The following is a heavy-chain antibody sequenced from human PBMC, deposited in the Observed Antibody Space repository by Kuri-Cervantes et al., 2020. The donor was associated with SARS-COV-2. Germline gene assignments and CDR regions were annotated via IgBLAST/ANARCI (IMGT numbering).Heavy chain of an antibody. Sequence: GGSLRLSCAASGFTFSSYSMNWVRQAPGKGLEWVSSISSSSSYIYYADSVKGRFTISRDNAKNSLYLQMNSLRTEDTALYYCAKDDSSSGLSYYYGMDVWGQGTTVTVSS. CDR2: ISSSSSYI. D-gene: IGHD6-19*01. V-gene: IGHV3-21*04. CDR3: AKDDSSSGLSYYYGMDV. J-gene: IGHJ6*02. CDR1: GFTFSSYS.